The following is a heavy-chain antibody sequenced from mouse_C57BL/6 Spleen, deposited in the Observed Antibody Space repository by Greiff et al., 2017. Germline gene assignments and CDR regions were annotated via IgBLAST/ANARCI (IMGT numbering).Heavy chain of an antibody. V-gene: IGHV1-61*01. J-gene: IGHJ3*01. CDR3: AREGDYGGFAY. D-gene: IGHD2-4*01. Sequence: QVQLQQPGAELVRPGSSVKLSCKASGYTFTSYWMDWVKQRPGQGLEWIGNIYPSDSETHYNQKFKDKATLTVDKSSSTAYMQLSSLTSEDSAVYYCAREGDYGGFAYWGQGTLVTVSA. CDR1: GYTFTSYW. CDR2: IYPSDSET.